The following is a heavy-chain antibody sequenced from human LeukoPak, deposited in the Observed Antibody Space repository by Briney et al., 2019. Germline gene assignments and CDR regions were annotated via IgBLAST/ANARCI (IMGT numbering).Heavy chain of an antibody. V-gene: IGHV4-39*07. CDR1: GGSISSNSYY. D-gene: IGHD3-10*01. CDR3: ARTIGEFDY. CDR2: IYYSGST. J-gene: IGHJ4*02. Sequence: SETLSLTCAVSGGSISSNSYYWGWIRQPPGKGLEWIGSIYYSGSTYYNPSLKSRLTMSVDTSKNQFSLKLSSVTAADTAVYYCARTIGEFDYWGQGTLVTVSS.